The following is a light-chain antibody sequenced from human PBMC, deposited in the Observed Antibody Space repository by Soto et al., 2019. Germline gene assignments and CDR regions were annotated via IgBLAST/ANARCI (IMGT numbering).Light chain of an antibody. V-gene: IGKV3-11*01. J-gene: IGKJ1*01. CDR3: QQRADWPWT. CDR2: DAS. CDR1: QNVYRY. Sequence: EIVLTQSPATLSLSPGEGDTLSCRASQNVYRYVAWYQHKPGQAPRLLISDASYSATDVPTRFSGGGSGTDFTLTISSLDPDEVAVYSCQQRADWPWTFGQGTKVEVK.